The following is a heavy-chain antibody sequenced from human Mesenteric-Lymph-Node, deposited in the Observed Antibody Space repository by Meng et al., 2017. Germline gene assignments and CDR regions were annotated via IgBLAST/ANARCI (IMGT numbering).Heavy chain of an antibody. CDR1: GFTFGDYA. D-gene: IGHD3-10*01. V-gene: IGHV3-49*03. CDR2: IRSKAYGGTT. CDR3: TRQKVRGAAAYT. Sequence: GESLKISCTASGFTFGDYAMSWFRQAPGKGLEWVGFIRSKAYGGTTEYAASVKGRFTISRDDSKSIAYLQMNSLKTEDTAVYYCTRQKVRGAAAYTWGQGTLVTVSS. J-gene: IGHJ5*02.